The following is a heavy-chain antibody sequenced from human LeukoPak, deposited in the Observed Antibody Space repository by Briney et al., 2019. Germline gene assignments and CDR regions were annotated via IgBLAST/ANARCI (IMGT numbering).Heavy chain of an antibody. V-gene: IGHV4-4*07. CDR1: GGSISSYY. D-gene: IGHD3-10*01. Sequence: SETLSLTCTVSGGSISSYYWSWIRQPAGKGLEWIGRIYTSGSTNYNPSLKSRVTMSVDTSKNQFSLKLSSVTAADTAVYYCARVRVRGVITLYYFDYWGQGTLVTVS. CDR2: IYTSGST. J-gene: IGHJ4*02. CDR3: ARVRVRGVITLYYFDY.